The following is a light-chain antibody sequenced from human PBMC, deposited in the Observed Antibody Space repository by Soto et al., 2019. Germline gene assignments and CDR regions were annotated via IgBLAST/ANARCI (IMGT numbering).Light chain of an antibody. CDR3: SSNTSSSTYV. Sequence: QSALTQPASVSGSPGQSITISCTGTGSDVGGYNYVSWYQQHPGKAPKLMIYDVSNRPSGVSNRFSGSKSGNTASLTFSGLQAEDEADYYCSSNTSSSTYVFGTGTKVTVL. J-gene: IGLJ1*01. CDR1: GSDVGGYNY. V-gene: IGLV2-14*01. CDR2: DVS.